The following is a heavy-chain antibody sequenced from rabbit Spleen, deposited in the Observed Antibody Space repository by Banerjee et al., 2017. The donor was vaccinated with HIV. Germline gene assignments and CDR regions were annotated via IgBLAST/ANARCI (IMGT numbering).Heavy chain of an antibody. J-gene: IGHJ4*01. D-gene: IGHD6-1*01. CDR2: ISGGSSGST. Sequence: QEQLEESGGGLVKPEGSLTLTCKASGVSFNDKDVMCWVRQAPGKGLEWITCISGGSSGSTGYASWVNGRFTISKTSSTTVTLQMTSLTAADTATYFCARVGGVGVYGYATLWGPGTLVTVS. CDR3: ARVGGVGVYGYATL. CDR1: GVSFNDKDV. V-gene: IGHV1S45*01.